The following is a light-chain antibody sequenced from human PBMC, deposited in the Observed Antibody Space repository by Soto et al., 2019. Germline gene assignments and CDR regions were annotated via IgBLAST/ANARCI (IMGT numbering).Light chain of an antibody. V-gene: IGLV7-46*01. Sequence: QAVVTLEPSPTVSPGGTVTLTCGSSTGAVTNGHYPYWFQQKPGQAPRTLIYDTTNRHSWTPARFSGSLLGGKAALTLSGAQPEDEAEYYCLLSYNGPYVFGTGTKVTVL. CDR1: TGAVTNGHY. J-gene: IGLJ1*01. CDR3: LLSYNGPYV. CDR2: DTT.